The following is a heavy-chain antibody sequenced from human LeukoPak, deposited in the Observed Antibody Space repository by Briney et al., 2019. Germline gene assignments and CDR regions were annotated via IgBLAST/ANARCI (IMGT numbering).Heavy chain of an antibody. V-gene: IGHV3-30*04. CDR2: MSFEGRDN. J-gene: IGHJ4*02. CDR3: AREWGAAADY. CDR1: GFTFSSYA. D-gene: IGHD6-13*01. Sequence: GGSLRLSCAASGFTFSSYALSWVRQAPGKGLGWVAVMSFEGRDNYYADSVKGRFTISRDNSKNTLYLQMNSLRPEDTAVYYCAREWGAAADYWGQRTLVTVSS.